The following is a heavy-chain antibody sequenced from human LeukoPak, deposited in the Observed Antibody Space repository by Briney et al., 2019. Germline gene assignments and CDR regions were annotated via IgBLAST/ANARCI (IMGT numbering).Heavy chain of an antibody. CDR3: ARGFRGASYYFDY. Sequence: GGSLRLSCAASGFTFSSYAMSWVRQAPGKGLEWVSAISGSGGSTYYADSVKGRFTISRDNSKNTLYLQMNSLRAEDTAVYYCARGFRGASYYFDYWGQGTLVTVSS. D-gene: IGHD3-10*01. V-gene: IGHV3-23*01. CDR1: GFTFSSYA. CDR2: ISGSGGST. J-gene: IGHJ4*02.